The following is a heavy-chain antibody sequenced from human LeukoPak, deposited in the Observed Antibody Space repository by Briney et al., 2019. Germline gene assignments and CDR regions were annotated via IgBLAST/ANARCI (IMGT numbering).Heavy chain of an antibody. CDR1: GGSFSGYY. CDR2: INHSGST. Sequence: SETLSLTCAVYGGSFSGYYWSWIRQPPGKGLEWIGEINHSGSTNYNPSLKSRVTISVDPSKNQFSLKLSSVTAADTAVYYCARIVSYGDYDYYYYYGMDVWGQGTTVTVSS. V-gene: IGHV4-34*01. CDR3: ARIVSYGDYDYYYYYGMDV. J-gene: IGHJ6*02. D-gene: IGHD4-17*01.